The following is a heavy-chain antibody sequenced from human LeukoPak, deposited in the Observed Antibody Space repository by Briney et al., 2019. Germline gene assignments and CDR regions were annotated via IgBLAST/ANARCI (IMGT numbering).Heavy chain of an antibody. CDR1: GGSFSGYY. D-gene: IGHD3-9*01. V-gene: IGHV4-34*01. CDR2: INHSGST. J-gene: IGHJ4*02. Sequence: SETLSLTCAVYGGSFSGYYWSWIRQPPGKGLEWIGEINHSGSTNYNPSLKSRVTISVDTSKNQFSLKLSSVTAADTAVYYCARNGYHDILTGYYPFDYWGQGTLVTVSS. CDR3: ARNGYHDILTGYYPFDY.